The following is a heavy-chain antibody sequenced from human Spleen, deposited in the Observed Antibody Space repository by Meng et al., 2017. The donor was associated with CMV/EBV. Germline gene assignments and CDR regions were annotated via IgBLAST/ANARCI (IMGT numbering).Heavy chain of an antibody. CDR3: ARASYDLSAGYYVDY. J-gene: IGHJ4*02. V-gene: IGHV3-74*01. Sequence: GESLKISCAASGFTFSIYAMSWVRQAPGKGLVWVSRINTDATSTRYADSVKGRFTISRDNAKNTLYLQMNSLRAEDTALYYCARASYDLSAGYYVDYWGQGTLVTVSS. D-gene: IGHD3-9*01. CDR2: INTDATST. CDR1: GFTFSIYA.